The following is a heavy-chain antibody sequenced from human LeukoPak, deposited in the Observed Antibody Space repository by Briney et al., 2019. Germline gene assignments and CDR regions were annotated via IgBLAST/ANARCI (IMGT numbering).Heavy chain of an antibody. J-gene: IGHJ4*02. CDR3: ANTLGYCSGGSCY. Sequence: GGSLRLSCAASGFTFSYAMTWVRQAPGKGLEWVSAISGSGGSTYYADSVKGRFTISRDNSKNTLYLQMNSLRAEDTAVYYCANTLGYCSGGSCYWGQGTLVTVSS. CDR2: ISGSGGST. V-gene: IGHV3-23*01. CDR1: GFTFSYA. D-gene: IGHD2-15*01.